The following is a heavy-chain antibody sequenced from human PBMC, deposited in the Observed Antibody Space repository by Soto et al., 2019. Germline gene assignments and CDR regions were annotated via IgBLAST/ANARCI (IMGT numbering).Heavy chain of an antibody. D-gene: IGHD3-10*01. J-gene: IGHJ4*02. V-gene: IGHV3-74*01. CDR2: INSDGSST. CDR3: ARAQGFGPRGGVFDY. CDR1: GFTFSSYW. Sequence: EVQLVESGGGLVQPGGSLRLSCAASGFTFSSYWMHWVRQAPGKGLVWVSRINSDGSSTSYADSVKGRFTISRDNAKNRLYLQRNSLGAEDTAVYYCARAQGFGPRGGVFDYWGQGTLVTVSS.